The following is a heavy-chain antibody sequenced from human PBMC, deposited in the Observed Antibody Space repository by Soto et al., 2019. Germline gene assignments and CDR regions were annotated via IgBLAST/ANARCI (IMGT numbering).Heavy chain of an antibody. CDR2: ISYDGSNK. D-gene: IGHD6-19*01. J-gene: IGHJ6*02. CDR3: AKDRSVAARYYYYGMDV. CDR1: GFTFSSYG. Sequence: QVQLVESGGGVVQPGKSLRLSCAATGFTFSSYGMHWVRQAPGRGLEWVAVISYDGSNKYYADSVKGRFTISRDNSKNTLDMPMNSLRHEDTAVYYCAKDRSVAARYYYYGMDVWGQGTTVTVSS. V-gene: IGHV3-30*18.